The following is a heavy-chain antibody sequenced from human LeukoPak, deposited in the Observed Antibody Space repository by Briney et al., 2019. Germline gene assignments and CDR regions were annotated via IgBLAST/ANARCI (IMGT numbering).Heavy chain of an antibody. D-gene: IGHD1-1*01. J-gene: IGHJ4*02. Sequence: GGSLRLSCAASGFTFSSYSMNWVRQAPGKGLEWVSSISSSSYIYYADSVKGRFTISRDNAKNSLYLQMNSLRAEDTAVYYCARVPLDGSDYYFDYWGQGTLVTVSS. V-gene: IGHV3-21*01. CDR1: GFTFSSYS. CDR2: ISSSSYI. CDR3: ARVPLDGSDYYFDY.